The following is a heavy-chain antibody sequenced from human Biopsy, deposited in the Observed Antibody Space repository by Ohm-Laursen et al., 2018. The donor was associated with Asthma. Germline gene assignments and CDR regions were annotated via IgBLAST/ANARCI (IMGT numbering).Heavy chain of an antibody. CDR3: ARAVDYSHYYGIDV. D-gene: IGHD3-10*01. V-gene: IGHV1-18*01. CDR2: ISVYNGNT. CDR1: GYTFNSAG. J-gene: IGHJ6*02. Sequence: ASVKVSHKTSGYTFNSAGITWVRQAPGQGLEWMGWISVYNGNTKVAQKLQDRVTMITDTSTSPAYMELRSLRSDDTAVYFCARAVDYSHYYGIDVWGQGTTVTVS.